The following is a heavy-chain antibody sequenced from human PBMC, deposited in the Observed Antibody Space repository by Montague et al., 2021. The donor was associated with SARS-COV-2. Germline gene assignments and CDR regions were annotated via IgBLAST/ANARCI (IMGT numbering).Heavy chain of an antibody. CDR3: ARRITIYAFDI. V-gene: IGHV2-5*02. D-gene: IGHD3-3*01. Sequence: PALVNPTQTLTLTCTFSGFSLSTSGVGVGWIRQPPGKALEWLALIYWDHYKRSSPSLKSRLTITKDTSKNQLVLTMTNMDPVDTATYYCARRITIYAFDIWGQGTMVTVS. J-gene: IGHJ3*02. CDR2: IYWDHYK. CDR1: GFSLSTSGVG.